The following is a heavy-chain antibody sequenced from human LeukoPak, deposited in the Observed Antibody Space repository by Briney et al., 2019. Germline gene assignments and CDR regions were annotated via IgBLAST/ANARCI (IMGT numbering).Heavy chain of an antibody. J-gene: IGHJ4*02. CDR2: IGGSGGRT. CDR3: AEPPNADY. V-gene: IGHV3-20*04. Sequence: GGSLRLSCAASGFTFGNYGMSWVRQAPGKGLEWVSAIGGSGGRTDYAESVKGRFTISIDNAKNSLYLQLNSLRAEDTAFYYCAEPPNADYWGQGTLVTVFS. D-gene: IGHD4/OR15-4a*01. CDR1: GFTFGNYG.